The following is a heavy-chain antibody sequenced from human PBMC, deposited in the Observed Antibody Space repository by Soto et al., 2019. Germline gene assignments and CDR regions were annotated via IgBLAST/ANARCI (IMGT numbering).Heavy chain of an antibody. V-gene: IGHV3-9*01. J-gene: IGHJ4*02. CDR2: ISWNSGSI. Sequence: PGGSLRLSCAASGFTFDDYAMHWVRQAPGKGLEWVSGISWNSGSIGYADSVKGRFTISRDNAKNSLYLQMNSLRAEDTALYYCAKATYSSSWAPFDYWGQGTLVTVSS. CDR3: AKATYSSSWAPFDY. CDR1: GFTFDDYA. D-gene: IGHD6-13*01.